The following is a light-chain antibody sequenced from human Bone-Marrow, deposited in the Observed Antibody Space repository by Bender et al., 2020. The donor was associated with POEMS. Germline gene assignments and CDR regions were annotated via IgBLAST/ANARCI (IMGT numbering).Light chain of an antibody. CDR1: SSDIGGYNY. CDR2: EAT. Sequence: QSALTQPASVSGSPGQSITISCTGTSSDIGGYNYVSWYQQHPGKAPKLIIYEATNRPSGISNRFSGSWSGNTASLTISGLQAEDEAEYFCCSYAGSNVVVFGGGTKLTVL. V-gene: IGLV2-14*01. J-gene: IGLJ2*01. CDR3: CSYAGSNVVV.